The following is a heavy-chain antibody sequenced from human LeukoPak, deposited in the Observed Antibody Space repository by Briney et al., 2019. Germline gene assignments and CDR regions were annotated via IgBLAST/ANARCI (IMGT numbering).Heavy chain of an antibody. J-gene: IGHJ4*02. CDR1: GGSISGYY. CDR3: ARYHRTSGTCQHLDY. V-gene: IGHV4-59*01. CDR2: IFYSGAT. D-gene: IGHD6-13*01. Sequence: SSETLSLTCTVSGGSISGYYWSWVRQPPGKGLEFIGHIFYSGATAYNPSLRSRLTLSLDKSKNQFSLRLSSVTAADTAVYYCARYHRTSGTCQHLDYWGQGTLVTVSS.